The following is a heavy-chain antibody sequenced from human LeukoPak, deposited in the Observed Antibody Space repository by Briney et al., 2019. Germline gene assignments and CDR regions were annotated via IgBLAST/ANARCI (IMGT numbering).Heavy chain of an antibody. D-gene: IGHD4-17*01. J-gene: IGHJ4*02. CDR3: ARETGYGDYFFDY. CDR2: IYSSGIT. Sequence: SETLSLTCTVSGGSLSDYYWSWIRQPPGKGLEWIGYIYSSGITNYNPSLRSRVTISVDTSKNHLSLNLRSVTAADTAVYYCARETGYGDYFFDYWGQGTLVTVSS. CDR1: GGSLSDYY. V-gene: IGHV4-59*01.